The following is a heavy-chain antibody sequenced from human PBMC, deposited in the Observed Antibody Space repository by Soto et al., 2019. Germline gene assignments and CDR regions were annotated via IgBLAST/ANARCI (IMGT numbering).Heavy chain of an antibody. CDR1: GFTFSSYA. V-gene: IGHV3-23*01. CDR2: ISGSGSST. D-gene: IGHD2-15*01. Sequence: GGSLRLSCAASGFTFSSYAMSWVRQAPGKGLEWVSAISGSGSSTYYADSVKGRFTISRDNSKNTLYLQMNSLRAEDTAVYYCAKAYCSGGSCYSGFFDYWGQGTLVTVSS. J-gene: IGHJ4*02. CDR3: AKAYCSGGSCYSGFFDY.